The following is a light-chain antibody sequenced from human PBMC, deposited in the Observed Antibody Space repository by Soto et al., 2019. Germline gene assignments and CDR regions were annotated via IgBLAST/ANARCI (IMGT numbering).Light chain of an antibody. CDR2: DAS. CDR3: QQYNSYLYT. CDR1: QSISSW. V-gene: IGKV1-5*01. J-gene: IGKJ2*01. Sequence: DIQMTQSPSTLSASVGDRVTITCRASQSISSWLAWYQQKPGKAPKLLIYDASSLESGVPSRFSGSGSGTEFTLTISSLQPDDSATYYCQQYNSYLYTFRQGTKLEIK.